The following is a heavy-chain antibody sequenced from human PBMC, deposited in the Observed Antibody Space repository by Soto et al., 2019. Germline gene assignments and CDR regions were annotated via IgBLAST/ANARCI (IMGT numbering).Heavy chain of an antibody. Sequence: SVKVSCKASGGTFSRSGLIWVRQAPGQGLEWVGGIIPIFPTANYAQKFQGRVTITADESTSTAYMELSSLRSEDTAVYYCARARHDYSNYIPFDYWGQGTLVTVSS. D-gene: IGHD4-4*01. CDR3: ARARHDYSNYIPFDY. CDR1: GGTFSRSG. CDR2: IIPIFPTA. J-gene: IGHJ4*02. V-gene: IGHV1-69*13.